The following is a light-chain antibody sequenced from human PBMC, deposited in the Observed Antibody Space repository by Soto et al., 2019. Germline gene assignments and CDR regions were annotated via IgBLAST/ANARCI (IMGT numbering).Light chain of an antibody. CDR3: QQYDTYSRT. Sequence: DIQMTQSPSALSASVGDRVTITCRASQSVSNWLAWYRQKPGEAPKLLIYEGSTLERGVPSRFSGSGSGTEXPLXXSSLQPDDFATFFXQQYDTYSRTFGQGTKVEVK. V-gene: IGKV1-5*03. J-gene: IGKJ1*01. CDR1: QSVSNW. CDR2: EGS.